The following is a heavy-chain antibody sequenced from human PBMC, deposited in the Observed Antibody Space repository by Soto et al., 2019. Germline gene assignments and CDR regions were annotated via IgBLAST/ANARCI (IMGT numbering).Heavy chain of an antibody. V-gene: IGHV4-59*01. J-gene: IGHJ4*02. D-gene: IGHD2-15*01. Sequence: SETLSLTCTVSGVSITSYKWSWIRQSPGKGLEWIAYMYSSGSSSYNPSLKSRVTISVDTSRNQYSLQLNSATAADTAVYYRAREWSAFDYWGQGILVTVSS. CDR3: AREWSAFDY. CDR1: GVSITSYK. CDR2: MYSSGSS.